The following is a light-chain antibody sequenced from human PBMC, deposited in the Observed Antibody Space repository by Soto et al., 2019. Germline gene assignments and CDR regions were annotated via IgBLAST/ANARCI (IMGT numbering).Light chain of an antibody. CDR3: QQYGNSPPT. J-gene: IGKJ1*01. V-gene: IGKV3-20*01. CDR1: QSVHSNY. Sequence: VVLAQSPGTLSLSPGERATFSCRASQSVHSNYLAWYQHKPGQAPRLLIYGASSRATGIPDRFSGSGSGTDFTLTISRLEPEDFAVYFGQQYGNSPPTFGQGTKVEIK. CDR2: GAS.